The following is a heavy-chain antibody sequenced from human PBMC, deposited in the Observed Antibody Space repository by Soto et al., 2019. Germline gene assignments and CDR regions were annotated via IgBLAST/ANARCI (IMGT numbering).Heavy chain of an antibody. V-gene: IGHV5-51*01. J-gene: IGHJ4*02. CDR3: ARQSAIVVAGTTVDYFDY. D-gene: IGHD6-19*01. CDR1: GYTFSDYW. CDR2: IYPGDPDSDS. Sequence: GESLKISCQASGYTFSDYWIGWVRQMPGKGLEWMGRIYPGDPDSDSKDSASLRGQVTISADKSISTAYLQWSSLKASDTAIYYCARQSAIVVAGTTVDYFDYWGQGSLVTVSS.